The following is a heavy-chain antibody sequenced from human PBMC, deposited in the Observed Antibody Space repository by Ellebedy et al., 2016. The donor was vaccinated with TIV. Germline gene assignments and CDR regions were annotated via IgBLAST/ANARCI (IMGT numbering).Heavy chain of an antibody. CDR3: ARGIVVPAVPKWGGFYFGS. J-gene: IGHJ4*02. CDR1: GYRFTSFY. CDR2: INPSDGST. V-gene: IGHV1-46*01. D-gene: IGHD2-2*01. Sequence: ASVKVSCXASGYRFTSFYIVWVRQAHGQGLEWMGIINPSDGSTTYPQKFQGRVAMTRDTATSTVYMELSSLRSGDTAVYYCARGIVVPAVPKWGGFYFGSWGQGTLVTVSS.